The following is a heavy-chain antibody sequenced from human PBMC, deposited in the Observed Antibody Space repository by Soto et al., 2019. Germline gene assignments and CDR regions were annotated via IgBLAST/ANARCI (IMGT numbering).Heavy chain of an antibody. CDR2: SHYSGSA. CDR1: GGSISSSSYH. V-gene: IGHV4-39*01. J-gene: IGHJ5*02. CDR3: ARTANWLHP. Sequence: QLQLQESGPGLVKASETLSLTCTVSGGSISSSSYHWGWIRQPPGKGLEWIGNSHYSGSAYYKPSLKSRVTITVDTPKNQVSLKLSSVTAADTAVYYCARTANWLHPWGQGTLVTVAS.